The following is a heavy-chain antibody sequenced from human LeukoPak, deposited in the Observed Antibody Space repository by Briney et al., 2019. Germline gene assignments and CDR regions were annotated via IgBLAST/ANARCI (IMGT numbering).Heavy chain of an antibody. CDR1: GFMFSQYA. Sequence: PGRSLRLSCGASGFMFSQYAMNWVRQAPGQGLEWVAIISYGGNNPNYAESVKGRFTISRDNTKNTVYLQMNSLRPEDTAVYYCARAPDSSGYYYQFDYWGQGTLVTVSS. D-gene: IGHD3-22*01. J-gene: IGHJ4*02. CDR2: ISYGGNNP. V-gene: IGHV3-30-3*01. CDR3: ARAPDSSGYYYQFDY.